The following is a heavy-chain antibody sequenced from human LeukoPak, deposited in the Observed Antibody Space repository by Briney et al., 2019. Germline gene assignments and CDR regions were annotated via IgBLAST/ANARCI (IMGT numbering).Heavy chain of an antibody. V-gene: IGHV4-34*01. CDR2: INHSGST. CDR3: ASKSTDHGELRFDY. D-gene: IGHD4-17*01. CDR1: GGSFSGYY. Sequence: SETLSLTCAVYGGSFSGYYWSWIRQPPGKGLEWIGEINHSGSTNYNPSLKSRVTISVDTSKNQFSLKVNSVTAADTGVYYCASKSTDHGELRFDYWGQGTLVTVSS. J-gene: IGHJ4*02.